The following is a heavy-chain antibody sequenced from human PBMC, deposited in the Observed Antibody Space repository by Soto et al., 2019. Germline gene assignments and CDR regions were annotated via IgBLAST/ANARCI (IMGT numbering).Heavy chain of an antibody. Sequence: GGSLRLSCAASGFTFSSYAMNWVRQAPGKGLEYVSAISSNGGSTYYANSVKGRFTISRDNSKNTLYLQMGSLRAEDMAVYYCARSSSTSIAAAGRWNAFDIWGQGTMVTVSS. V-gene: IGHV3-64*01. CDR2: ISSNGGST. D-gene: IGHD6-13*01. CDR3: ARSSSTSIAAAGRWNAFDI. CDR1: GFTFSSYA. J-gene: IGHJ3*02.